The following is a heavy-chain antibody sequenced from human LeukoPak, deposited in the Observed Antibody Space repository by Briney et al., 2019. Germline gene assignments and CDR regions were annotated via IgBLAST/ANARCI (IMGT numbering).Heavy chain of an antibody. CDR2: MNPNSGNT. CDR1: GYTFTSYD. CDR3: ARLYYDFWSGYLSEDYYYMNV. D-gene: IGHD3-3*01. Sequence: GASVKVSCKASGYTFTSYDISWVRQATGQGLEWVGWMNPNSGNTGYAQKFQGRVTMTRNTSISTAYMELSSLRSEDTAVYYCARLYYDFWSGYLSEDYYYMNVWGKGTTVTVSS. V-gene: IGHV1-8*01. J-gene: IGHJ6*03.